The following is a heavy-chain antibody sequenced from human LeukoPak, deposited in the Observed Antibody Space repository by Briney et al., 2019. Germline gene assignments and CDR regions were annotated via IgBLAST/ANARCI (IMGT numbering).Heavy chain of an antibody. V-gene: IGHV3-30*04. CDR2: ISYDGSNK. Sequence: GRSLRLSCAASGFTFSSYAMHWVRQAPGKGLEWVAVISYDGSNKYYADSVKGRFTISRDNSKNTLYLQMNSLRAEDSAVYYCARNRLRSGRFHDTRNWFDPWGQGTLVTVSS. CDR3: ARNRLRSGRFHDTRNWFDP. D-gene: IGHD3-10*01. CDR1: GFTFSSYA. J-gene: IGHJ5*02.